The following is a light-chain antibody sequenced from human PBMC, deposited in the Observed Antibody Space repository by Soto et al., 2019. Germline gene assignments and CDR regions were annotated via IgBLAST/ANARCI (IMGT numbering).Light chain of an antibody. Sequence: QSALTQPASVSGSPGQSITISCTGTSSDVGGYNYVSWYQQHPGKAPKLMIYDVSNRSSGVSNRFSGSKSGNTASLTISGRQAEDEADYSGSSYTSSSSLLYVFGTGTKLTVL. V-gene: IGLV2-14*01. CDR1: SSDVGGYNY. CDR3: SSYTSSSSLLYV. CDR2: DVS. J-gene: IGLJ1*01.